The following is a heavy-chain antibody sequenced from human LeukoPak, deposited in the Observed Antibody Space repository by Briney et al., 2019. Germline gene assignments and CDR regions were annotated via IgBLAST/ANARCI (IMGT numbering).Heavy chain of an antibody. CDR2: ISAYNGNT. Sequence: ASVKVSCKASGYTFTSYGISWVRQAPGQGLEWMGWISAYNGNTNYAQKLQGRVTITADKSTSTAYMELSSLRSEDTAVYYCARDQVEMATMYYFDYWGQGTLVTVSS. D-gene: IGHD5-24*01. CDR1: GYTFTSYG. J-gene: IGHJ4*02. V-gene: IGHV1-18*01. CDR3: ARDQVEMATMYYFDY.